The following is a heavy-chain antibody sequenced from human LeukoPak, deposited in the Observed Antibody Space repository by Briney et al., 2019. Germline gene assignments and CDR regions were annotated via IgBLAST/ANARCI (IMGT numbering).Heavy chain of an antibody. J-gene: IGHJ4*02. D-gene: IGHD6-13*01. V-gene: IGHV3-30*04. CDR1: GFTFSNYA. Sequence: GGSLRLSCAASGFTFSNYAMHWVRQAPGKGLEWVAVVSSDGSNKYYADSVKGRFTVSRDNSKNTLYLQMNSLRVADTAVYYCAKDRAAAVYFDYWGQGTLVTVSS. CDR2: VSSDGSNK. CDR3: AKDRAAAVYFDY.